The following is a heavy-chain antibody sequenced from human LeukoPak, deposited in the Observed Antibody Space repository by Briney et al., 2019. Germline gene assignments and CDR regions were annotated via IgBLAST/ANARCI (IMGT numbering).Heavy chain of an antibody. J-gene: IGHJ4*02. CDR2: IYTSGST. Sequence: PSQTLSLTCTVSGGSISSGSYYWSWIRQPAGKGLEWIGRIYTSGSTNYNPSLKSRVTISVDTSKNQFSLKLSSVTAADTAVYYCARDFSWELPFDYWGQGTLDTVSS. CDR3: ARDFSWELPFDY. V-gene: IGHV4-61*02. CDR1: GGSISSGSYY. D-gene: IGHD1-26*01.